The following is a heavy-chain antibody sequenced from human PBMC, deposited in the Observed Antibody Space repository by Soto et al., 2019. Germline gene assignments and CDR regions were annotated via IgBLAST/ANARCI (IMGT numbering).Heavy chain of an antibody. CDR2: IGGEAVST. D-gene: IGHD1-1*01. CDR3: AKDSIDHNGSYDPCDF. CDR1: GFIFSHYA. V-gene: IGHV3-23*01. J-gene: IGHJ3*01. Sequence: EVQLLESGGGLVQRGGSLRLSCTASGFIFSHYAMHWVRHCPGKWLEWVSVIGGEAVSTKCADSVKGRCTVSRDNSKNTMYLQRDSLRDDDTAIYYCAKDSIDHNGSYDPCDFWGQGTMVTVSS.